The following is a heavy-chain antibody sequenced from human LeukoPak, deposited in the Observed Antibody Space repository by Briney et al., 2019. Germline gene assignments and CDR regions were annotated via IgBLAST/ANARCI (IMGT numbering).Heavy chain of an antibody. J-gene: IGHJ4*02. CDR3: AKGRGSTSIYEY. V-gene: IGHV3-23*01. CDR1: GFTFSSYG. Sequence: PGGSLRLSCAASGFTFSSYGMSWVRQAPGKGLEWVSFISGSGGSTYYADSVKGRFTMSRDTSKNTLYLEMNSLRDDDTAAYYCAKGRGSTSIYEYGGQGTLVTVSS. D-gene: IGHD2-2*01. CDR2: ISGSGGST.